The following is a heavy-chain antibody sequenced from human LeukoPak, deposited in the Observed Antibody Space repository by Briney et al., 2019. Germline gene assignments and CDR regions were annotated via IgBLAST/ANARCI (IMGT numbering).Heavy chain of an antibody. CDR2: IKEEGSDI. J-gene: IGHJ4*02. CDR1: AFTFSVYW. V-gene: IGHV3-7*05. CDR3: VRDGIRDIPGIITIRYDY. Sequence: GGSLRLSCSASAFTFSVYWMTWVRQAPGTGLELVATIKEEGSDIYYVDAVRGRFTISRDNAENSLYLQMNSLTAEDTALYYCVRDGIRDIPGIITIRYDYWGQGTLVTVSS. D-gene: IGHD3-10*01.